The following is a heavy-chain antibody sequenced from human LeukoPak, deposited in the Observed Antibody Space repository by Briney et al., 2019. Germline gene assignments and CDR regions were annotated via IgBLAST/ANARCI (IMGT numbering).Heavy chain of an antibody. V-gene: IGHV4-59*01. CDR3: ARDNWNYGSSMDV. CDR2: IYCSGST. CDR1: GGSISSYY. J-gene: IGHJ6*02. D-gene: IGHD1-7*01. Sequence: SETLSLTCTVSGGSISSYYWSWIRQPPGKGLEWIGYIYCSGSTNYNPSLKSRVTISVDTSKNQFSLKLSSVTAADTAVYYRARDNWNYGSSMDVWGQGTTVTVSS.